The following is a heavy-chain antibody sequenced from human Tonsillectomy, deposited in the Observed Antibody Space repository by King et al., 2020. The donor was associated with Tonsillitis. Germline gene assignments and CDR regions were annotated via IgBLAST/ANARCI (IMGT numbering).Heavy chain of an antibody. CDR2: ISPYNNYT. CDR3: ARVAYHSGSYSGAFDI. V-gene: IGHV1-18*01. J-gene: IGHJ3*02. CDR1: GYTFTLYG. Sequence: QLVQSGAEVKKPGASVKVSCKTSGYTFTLYGITWVRQAPGQGLEWMGWISPYNNYTHYAQHVQGRGTMTTDTPTTTVYMDLRSRISDDTAVYYCARVAYHSGSYSGAFDIWGQGTLVTVSS. D-gene: IGHD3-10*01.